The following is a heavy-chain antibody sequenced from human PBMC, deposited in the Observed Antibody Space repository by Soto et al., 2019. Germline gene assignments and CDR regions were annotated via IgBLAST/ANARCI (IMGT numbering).Heavy chain of an antibody. Sequence: PSETLSLTCTVSGGSISSSSYYWGWMRQPPGKGLEWVGSIYYSGSTYYNPSLTSRVTISVDTSKNQFSLKLRSVTAADTAVYYCARRRIVVVTAFDSWGQGTLVTVSS. CDR3: ARRRIVVVTAFDS. D-gene: IGHD2-21*02. CDR2: IYYSGST. CDR1: GGSISSSSYY. J-gene: IGHJ4*02. V-gene: IGHV4-39*01.